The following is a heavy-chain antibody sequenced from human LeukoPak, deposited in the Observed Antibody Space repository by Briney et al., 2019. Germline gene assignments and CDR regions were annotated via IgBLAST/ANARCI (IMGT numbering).Heavy chain of an antibody. V-gene: IGHV3-23*01. D-gene: IGHD6-19*01. CDR3: AKGGGQWPYNWFDP. CDR1: GFTFSSYA. Sequence: GGSLRLSCAASGFTFSSYAMSWVRQAPGKGLEWVSAISGSGGSTYYADSVKGRFTISRDNSKNTLYLQMNSLRADDTAVYYCAKGGGQWPYNWFDPWGQGTLVTVSS. CDR2: ISGSGGST. J-gene: IGHJ5*02.